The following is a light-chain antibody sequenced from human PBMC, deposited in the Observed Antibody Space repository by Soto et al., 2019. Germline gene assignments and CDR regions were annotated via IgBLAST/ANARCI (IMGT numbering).Light chain of an antibody. CDR3: QHYGTSAL. CDR2: AS. CDR1: ESVSDMY. J-gene: IGKJ3*01. V-gene: IGKV3-20*01. Sequence: EIVLTQSPGTLSLSPGERATLSCSASESVSDMYLAWYQQKPGQAPRLLIYASTRATGIPDRFSGSGSGTDFTLTISRVEPEDFAVYFCQHYGTSALFGPGTKVDI.